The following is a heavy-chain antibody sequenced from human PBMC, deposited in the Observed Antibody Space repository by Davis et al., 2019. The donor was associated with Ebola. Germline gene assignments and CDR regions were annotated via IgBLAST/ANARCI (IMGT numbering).Heavy chain of an antibody. Sequence: SVKVSCKASGYTFTSYDINWVRQATGQRLEWIGWIVVGSGNTNYAQKFQERVTITRDMSTSTAYMELSSLRSDDTAVYYCARPRLPWELPVLGMDVWGQGTTVTVSS. CDR1: GYTFTSYD. V-gene: IGHV1-58*02. J-gene: IGHJ6*02. D-gene: IGHD1-26*01. CDR2: IVVGSGNT. CDR3: ARPRLPWELPVLGMDV.